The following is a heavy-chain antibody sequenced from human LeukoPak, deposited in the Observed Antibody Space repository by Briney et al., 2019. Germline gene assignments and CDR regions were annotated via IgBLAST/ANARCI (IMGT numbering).Heavy chain of an antibody. CDR1: GFTFSSCT. J-gene: IGHJ4*02. D-gene: IGHD3-10*01. V-gene: IGHV3-21*04. CDR3: FASGRGALTFDS. Sequence: PGGSLRLSCAASGFTFSSCTMNWVRQAPGKGLEWVSCISSSSTYIYYADSMKGRFTISRDNAKNSLYLQMNSLRVEDTAVYYCFASGRGALTFDSWGQGTLVTVSP. CDR2: ISSSSTYI.